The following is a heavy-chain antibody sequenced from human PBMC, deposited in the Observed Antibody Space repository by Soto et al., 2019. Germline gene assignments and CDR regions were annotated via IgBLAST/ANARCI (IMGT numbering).Heavy chain of an antibody. J-gene: IGHJ6*02. CDR1: GGSISSYY. D-gene: IGHD2-8*01. CDR2: IYYSGST. CDR3: ARDTGPMVYAESLYYYGMDV. V-gene: IGHV4-59*01. Sequence: SETLSLTCTVSGGSISSYYWSWIRQPPGKGLEWIGYIYYSGSTNYNPSLKSRVTISVDTSKNQFSLKLSSVTAADTAVYYCARDTGPMVYAESLYYYGMDVWGQGTTVTVSS.